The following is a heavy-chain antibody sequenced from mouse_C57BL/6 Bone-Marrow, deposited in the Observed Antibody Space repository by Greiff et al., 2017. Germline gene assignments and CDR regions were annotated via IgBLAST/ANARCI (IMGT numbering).Heavy chain of an antibody. CDR1: GYAFSSSW. J-gene: IGHJ4*01. CDR3: ASRLYYYAMDY. V-gene: IGHV1-82*01. Sequence: QVQLKESGPELVKPGASVKISCKASGYAFSSSWMNWVKQRPGKGLEWIGRIYPGDGDTNYNGKFKGKATLTADKSSRTAYMQLSSLTSEDSAVYFCASRLYYYAMDYWGQGTSVTVSS. CDR2: IYPGDGDT.